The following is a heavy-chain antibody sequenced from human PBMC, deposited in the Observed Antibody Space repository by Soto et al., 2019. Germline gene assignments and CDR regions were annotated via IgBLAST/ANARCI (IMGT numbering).Heavy chain of an antibody. J-gene: IGHJ4*02. CDR3: ARSGSSWNLREFDS. V-gene: IGHV1-18*01. D-gene: IGHD6-13*01. CDR2: ISAYNGNI. Sequence: QVQLVQSGGEVKKPGASVKVSCKASADTFTNYGISWVRQAPGQGLEWMGWISAYNGNINYAQKFRCRVTITTDTSTSSAYLEVRSLRSDDTAVYYWARSGSSWNLREFDSWGQGTLVTVSS. CDR1: ADTFTNYG.